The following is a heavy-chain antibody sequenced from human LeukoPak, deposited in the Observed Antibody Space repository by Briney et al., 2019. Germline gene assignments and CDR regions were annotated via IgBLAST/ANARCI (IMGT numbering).Heavy chain of an antibody. J-gene: IGHJ4*02. CDR2: IKQDGSEK. CDR3: AKEQQLETIPLFD. V-gene: IGHV3-7*01. Sequence: GGSLRLSCAASGFTFSSYWMSWVRQAPGKGLEWVANIKQDGSEKYYVDSVKGRFTISRDNAKNSLYLQMNSLRAEDTAVYYCAKEQQLETIPLFDWGQGTLVTVSS. D-gene: IGHD6-13*01. CDR1: GFTFSSYW.